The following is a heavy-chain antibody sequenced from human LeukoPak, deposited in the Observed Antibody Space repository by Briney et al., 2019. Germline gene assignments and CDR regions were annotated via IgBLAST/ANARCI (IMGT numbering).Heavy chain of an antibody. CDR2: TYYRSGWYN. D-gene: IGHD7-27*01. V-gene: IGHV6-1*01. Sequence: QSQTLTLTCTISGDTISSNSTACGWIRKSPSRAPKWLGRTYYRSGWYNDYALSLKSRITISPDSSKNQVSLHLSSVTPEDTAVYYCSRDPAWGPADYWGQGTLVTVSS. CDR3: SRDPAWGPADY. CDR1: GDTISSNSTA. J-gene: IGHJ4*02.